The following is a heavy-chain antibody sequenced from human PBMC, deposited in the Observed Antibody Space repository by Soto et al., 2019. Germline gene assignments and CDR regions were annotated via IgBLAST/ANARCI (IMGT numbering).Heavy chain of an antibody. D-gene: IGHD5-12*01. V-gene: IGHV1-3*01. CDR1: GYSFTSHY. J-gene: IGHJ4*02. CDR2: INPGNVNI. CDR3: ARDRLRGYSGDFDY. Sequence: ASVKVSCKAIGYSFTSHYMHWVRQAPGQGLEWMGRINPGNVNIKYAQKFQGRVTITKDTSASTAYMELSSLRSEDTAVYYCARDRLRGYSGDFDYWGQGTLVTVSS.